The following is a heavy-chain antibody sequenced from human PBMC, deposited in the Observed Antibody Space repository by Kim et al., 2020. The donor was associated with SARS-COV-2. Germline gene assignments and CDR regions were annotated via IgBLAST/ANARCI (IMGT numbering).Heavy chain of an antibody. CDR2: ISSNGGST. Sequence: GGSLRLSCAASGFTFSSYAMHWVRQAPGKGLEYVSAISSNGGSTYYANSVKGRFTISRDNSKNTLYLQMGSLRAEDMAVYYCARDGASDAFDIWGQGTMVTVSS. J-gene: IGHJ3*02. CDR3: ARDGASDAFDI. V-gene: IGHV3-64*01. D-gene: IGHD3-16*01. CDR1: GFTFSSYA.